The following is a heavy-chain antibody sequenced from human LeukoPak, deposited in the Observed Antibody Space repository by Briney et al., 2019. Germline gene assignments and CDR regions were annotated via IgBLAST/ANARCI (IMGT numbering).Heavy chain of an antibody. V-gene: IGHV3-21*01. CDR1: GFTFSSYS. CDR2: ISSSSSYI. D-gene: IGHD1-26*01. Sequence: PGGSLRLSCAASGFTFSSYSMNWVRQAPGKGLEWVSSISSSSSYIYYTDSVKGRFTISRDNAKNSLYLQMNSLRAEDTAVYYCARALPGWELLRGVVDYWGQGTLVTVSS. CDR3: ARALPGWELLRGVVDY. J-gene: IGHJ4*02.